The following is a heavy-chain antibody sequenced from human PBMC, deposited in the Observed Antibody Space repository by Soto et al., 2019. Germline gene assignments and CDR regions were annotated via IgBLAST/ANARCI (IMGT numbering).Heavy chain of an antibody. D-gene: IGHD3-3*01. CDR1: GFTFSIFA. Sequence: PGGSLRLSCAASGFTFSIFAMSWVRQSPGKGLEWVSTISGSGGSTYYADAVKGRFTISRDNSMGTLYLQMKSLRVEDTAIYYCAKAQTIFGVVRKYGMDVWGQGTSVTVSS. J-gene: IGHJ6*02. CDR2: ISGSGGST. V-gene: IGHV3-23*01. CDR3: AKAQTIFGVVRKYGMDV.